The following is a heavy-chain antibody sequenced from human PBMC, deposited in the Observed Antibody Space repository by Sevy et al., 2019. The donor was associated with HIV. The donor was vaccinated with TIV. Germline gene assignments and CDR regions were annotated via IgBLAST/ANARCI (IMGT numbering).Heavy chain of an antibody. V-gene: IGHV5-51*01. CDR2: IYPGHSDT. CDR3: ARSHDYGDYVRWVRGPYYYYYGMDV. J-gene: IGHJ6*02. D-gene: IGHD4-17*01. Sequence: GKSLKISCKGSGYSFTSYWIGWVRQMPGKGLQWMGIIYPGHSDTRDSPSFQGQVTISADKSISTAYLQWSSLMASDLAIYYCARSHDYGDYVRWVRGPYYYYYGMDVWGQGTTVTVSS. CDR1: GYSFTSYW.